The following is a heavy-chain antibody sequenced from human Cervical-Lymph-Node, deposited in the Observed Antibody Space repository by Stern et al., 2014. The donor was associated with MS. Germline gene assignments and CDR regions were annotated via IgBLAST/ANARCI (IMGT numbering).Heavy chain of an antibody. CDR2: ISWNSNNI. D-gene: IGHD3-16*02. Sequence: EVQLVESGGGSVQPGRSLRLSCAASGFTFDDCAMRWVRQAPGKGLEWVSGISWNSNNIGYADSVRGRFTISRDNAKNSLYLQMNGLRPEDTALYYCAKDISERHYYFDSWGEGTLVTVSS. CDR3: AKDISERHYYFDS. V-gene: IGHV3-9*01. J-gene: IGHJ4*02. CDR1: GFTFDDCA.